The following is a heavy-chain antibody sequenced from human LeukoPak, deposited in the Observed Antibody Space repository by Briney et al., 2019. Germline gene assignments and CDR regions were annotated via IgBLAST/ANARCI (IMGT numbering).Heavy chain of an antibody. V-gene: IGHV3-48*02. CDR3: AKDQGSSGWHPIDY. CDR1: GLPFCTYN. Sequence: GGSLTLSCTVSGLPFCTYNANGLRQSRGRGLECFSYLCSCSSAIYYALSVKRSFNISRHNDKYSLYLHMHLLSDEHTVVYFFAKDQGSSGWHPIDYWGQGTLVTVSS. CDR2: LCSCSSAI. D-gene: IGHD6-19*01. J-gene: IGHJ4*02.